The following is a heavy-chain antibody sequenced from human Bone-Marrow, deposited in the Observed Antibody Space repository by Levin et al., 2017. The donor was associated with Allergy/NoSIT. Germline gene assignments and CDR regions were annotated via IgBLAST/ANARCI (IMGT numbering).Heavy chain of an antibody. J-gene: IGHJ5*02. CDR1: GFTFSSYW. CDR2: IKQDGSEK. D-gene: IGHD4-17*01. Sequence: GGSLRLSCAASGFTFSSYWMSWVRQAPGKGLEWVANIKQDGSEKYYVDSVKGRFTISRDNAKNSLYLQMNSLRAEDTAVYYCARFPTVTTCNWFDPWGQGTLVTVSS. CDR3: ARFPTVTTCNWFDP. V-gene: IGHV3-7*01.